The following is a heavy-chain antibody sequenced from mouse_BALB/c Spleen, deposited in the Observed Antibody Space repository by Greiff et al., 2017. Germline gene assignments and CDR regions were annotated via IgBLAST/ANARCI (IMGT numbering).Heavy chain of an antibody. CDR1: GYTFTSYW. CDR3: ARGTTALDD. Sequence: QVQLQQSGAELAKPGASVKMSCKASGYTFTSYWMHWVKQRPGQGLEWIGYINPSTGYTEYNQKFKDKATLTADKSSSTAYMQLSSLTSEDSAVYYCARGTTALDDWGQGTTLTVSS. D-gene: IGHD1-2*01. CDR2: INPSTGYT. J-gene: IGHJ2*01. V-gene: IGHV1-7*01.